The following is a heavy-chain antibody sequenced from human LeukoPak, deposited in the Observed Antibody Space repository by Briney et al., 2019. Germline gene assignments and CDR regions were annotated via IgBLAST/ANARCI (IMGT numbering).Heavy chain of an antibody. CDR2: IYYSGST. CDR1: GGSLSRSY. J-gene: IGHJ4*02. Sequence: SETPSLTCNVSGGSLSRSYWSWIPPPPGEGLEWIGYIYYSGSTNYNPSLKSRVTISVDTSKNQFSLKLSSVTAADTAVYYCARERGGRCFDYWGQGTLVTVSS. D-gene: IGHD3-16*01. CDR3: ARERGGRCFDY. V-gene: IGHV4-59*01.